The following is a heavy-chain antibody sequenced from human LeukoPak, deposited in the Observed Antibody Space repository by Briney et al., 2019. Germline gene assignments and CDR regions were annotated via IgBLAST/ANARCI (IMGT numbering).Heavy chain of an antibody. Sequence: GGSLRLSCAASGFTFSSYAMSWVRQAPGKGLEWVSAISGSGGSTYYADSVKGRFTISRDNSKNTLYLQMNSLRAEDTAVYYCAKDLRFYDSSGYYSYYFDYWGQGTLVTVSS. CDR3: AKDLRFYDSSGYYSYYFDY. D-gene: IGHD3-22*01. CDR2: ISGSGGST. J-gene: IGHJ4*02. CDR1: GFTFSSYA. V-gene: IGHV3-23*01.